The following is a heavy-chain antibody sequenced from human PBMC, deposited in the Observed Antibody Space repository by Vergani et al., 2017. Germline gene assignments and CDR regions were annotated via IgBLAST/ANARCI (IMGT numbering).Heavy chain of an antibody. V-gene: IGHV3-53*01. CDR1: GFTVSSNY. Sequence: VQLVESGGGLIQPGGSLRLSCAASGFTVSSNYMSWVRQAPGKGLEWVSVIYSGGSTYYADSVKVRFTISSDNSKNPLYLQMNSLRAEDTAVYYCARVNSYYYYMDVWGKGTTVTVSS. J-gene: IGHJ6*03. D-gene: IGHD2-21*01. CDR3: ARVNSYYYYMDV. CDR2: IYSGGST.